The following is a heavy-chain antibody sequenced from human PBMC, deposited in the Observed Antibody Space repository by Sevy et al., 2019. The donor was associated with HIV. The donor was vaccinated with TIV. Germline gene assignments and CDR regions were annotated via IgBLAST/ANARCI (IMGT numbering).Heavy chain of an antibody. CDR3: ATGTTDSSISWVFDV. D-gene: IGHD6-13*01. Sequence: GGSLRLSCVVSGLTLSSYVMSWVRQAPGKGLEWVSSISDGRGSTYYADSVKGRFAISRDISKNTVYLQMSSLRIEDTAVYYCATGTTDSSISWVFDVWGQGTMVTVSS. V-gene: IGHV3-23*01. J-gene: IGHJ3*01. CDR2: ISDGRGST. CDR1: GLTLSSYV.